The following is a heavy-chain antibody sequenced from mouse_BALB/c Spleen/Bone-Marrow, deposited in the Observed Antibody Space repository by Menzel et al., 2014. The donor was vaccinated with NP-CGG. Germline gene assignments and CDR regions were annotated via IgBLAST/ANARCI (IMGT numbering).Heavy chain of an antibody. CDR2: IWAGGST. Sequence: VKVVESGPGLVAPSQSLSITCTVSGFSLTSYGVHWVRQPPGKGLEWLGVIWAGGSTNYNSALMSRLSISKDNSKSQVFLKMNSLQTDDTAMYYCARVLEGFAYWGQGTLVTVSA. CDR1: GFSLTSYG. CDR3: ARVLEGFAY. J-gene: IGHJ3*01. V-gene: IGHV2-9*02.